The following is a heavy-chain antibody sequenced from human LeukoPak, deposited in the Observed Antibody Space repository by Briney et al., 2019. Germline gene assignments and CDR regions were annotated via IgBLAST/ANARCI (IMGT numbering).Heavy chain of an antibody. V-gene: IGHV4-59*01. CDR2: IYSNGNT. Sequence: PSETLSLTCTLSGGSFSSFYWSWIRQAPGKGLEWIGYIYSNGNTNYNPSLKSRITISVDTSKNQFSLKLSSVTAADTAVYYCARGENGDLLDYWGQGTLVTVSS. J-gene: IGHJ4*02. CDR1: GGSFSSFY. CDR3: ARGENGDLLDY. D-gene: IGHD4-17*01.